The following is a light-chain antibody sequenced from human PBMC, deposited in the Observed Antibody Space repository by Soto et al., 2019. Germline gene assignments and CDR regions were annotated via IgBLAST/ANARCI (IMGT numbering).Light chain of an antibody. CDR3: QQYGSSLST. CDR2: GAS. J-gene: IGKJ1*01. CDR1: QSVSSSY. Sequence: EMVLTRSPGTLSLSPGERATLSCRAIQSVSSSYLAWYQQKPGQAPRLLIYGASSRATGIPDRFSGSGSGTDFTLTISRMEPEDFAVYYCQQYGSSLSTFGQGTKVDIK. V-gene: IGKV3-20*01.